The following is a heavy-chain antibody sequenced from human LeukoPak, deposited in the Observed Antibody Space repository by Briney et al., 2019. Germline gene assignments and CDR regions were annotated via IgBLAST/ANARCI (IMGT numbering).Heavy chain of an antibody. CDR1: GFTFSSYE. Sequence: GSLRLSCAASGFTFSSYEMNWVRQAPGKGLEWVSYISSSGSTIYYADSVKGRFTISRDNSKNTLYLQMNSLRAEDTAVYYCARDRGYSYGYDYYYYGMDVWGKGTTVTVSS. CDR2: ISSSGSTI. CDR3: ARDRGYSYGYDYYYYGMDV. J-gene: IGHJ6*04. D-gene: IGHD5-18*01. V-gene: IGHV3-48*03.